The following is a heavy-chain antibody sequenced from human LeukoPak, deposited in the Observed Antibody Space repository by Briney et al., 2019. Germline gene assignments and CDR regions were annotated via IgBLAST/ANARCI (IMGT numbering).Heavy chain of an antibody. CDR1: GFTFTTYG. CDR2: IYSGGST. Sequence: PGGSLRLSCAASGFTFTTYGMSWVRQAPGKGLEWVSLIYSGGSTYYADSVKGRFTISRDNSKNTLYLQMNSLRAEDTAVYYCARGGDSSGSIRSAFDIWGQGTMVTVSS. J-gene: IGHJ3*02. V-gene: IGHV3-53*01. D-gene: IGHD3-22*01. CDR3: ARGGDSSGSIRSAFDI.